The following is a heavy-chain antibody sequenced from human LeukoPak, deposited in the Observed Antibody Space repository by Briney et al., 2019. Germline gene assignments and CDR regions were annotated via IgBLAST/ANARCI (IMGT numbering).Heavy chain of an antibody. V-gene: IGHV1-24*01. D-gene: IGHD5-18*01. CDR1: GYTLTELS. Sequence: ASVKVSCKVSGYTLTELSMHWVRQAPGKGREWMGGFDPEDGETIYAQKFRGRVTMTEDTSTDTAYMELSSLRSEDTAVYYCATDSIYSYGEEYYFDYWGQGTLVTVSS. J-gene: IGHJ4*02. CDR3: ATDSIYSYGEEYYFDY. CDR2: FDPEDGET.